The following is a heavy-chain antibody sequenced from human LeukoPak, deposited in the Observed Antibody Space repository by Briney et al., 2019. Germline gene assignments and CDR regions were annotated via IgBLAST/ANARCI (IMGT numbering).Heavy chain of an antibody. J-gene: IGHJ3*02. D-gene: IGHD3-22*01. CDR1: DGSISSYY. V-gene: IGHV4-59*12. CDR3: AREGGYYDTPAHAFDI. Sequence: PSETLSLTCTVSDGSISSYYWSWIRQPPGKGLEWIGYIYYAGSTSYNPSLKSRVTISVDTSKNQFSLKLSSVTAADTAVYYCAREGGYYDTPAHAFDIWGQGTMVTVSS. CDR2: IYYAGST.